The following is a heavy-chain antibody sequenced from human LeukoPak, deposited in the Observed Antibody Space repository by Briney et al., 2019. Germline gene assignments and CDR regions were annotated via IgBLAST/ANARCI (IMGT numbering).Heavy chain of an antibody. Sequence: SVKVSCKASGGTFSSYAISWVRQAPGQGLEWMGRIIPIFGTANYAQKFQGRVTITADESTSTAYMELSSLRSEDTAVYYCARAPVVPAAMVRFYYYYYYMDVWGKGTTVTVSS. CDR1: GGTFSSYA. D-gene: IGHD2-2*01. CDR2: IIPIFGTA. J-gene: IGHJ6*03. V-gene: IGHV1-69*13. CDR3: ARAPVVPAAMVRFYYYYYYMDV.